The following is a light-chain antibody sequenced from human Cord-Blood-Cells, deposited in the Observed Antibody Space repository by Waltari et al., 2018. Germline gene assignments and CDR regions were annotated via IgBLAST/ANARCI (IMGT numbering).Light chain of an antibody. Sequence: DIVLTQSPATLSLSPGERATLSCSASQSVSSYLAWYQQKPGQAPRLLIYDAANRATGIPARFSGSGSGTGSTLTISSLEPEDFAVYYCQQRSNWPLTFGGGTKVEIK. V-gene: IGKV3-11*01. CDR3: QQRSNWPLT. CDR1: QSVSSY. CDR2: DAA. J-gene: IGKJ4*01.